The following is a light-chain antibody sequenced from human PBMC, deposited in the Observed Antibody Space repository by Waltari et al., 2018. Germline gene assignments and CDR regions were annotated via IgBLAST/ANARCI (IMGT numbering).Light chain of an antibody. CDR2: GST. Sequence: QSVLTQPPSVSGAPGQRVTISCTGSGPNIGAAYDVHWYQPLPRAAPKPLIYGSTSRPLGVPARFFGSTSGTSASLAIIGLQAEDEADYYCQSYDTSLSVVFGGGTKLTVL. CDR3: QSYDTSLSVV. V-gene: IGLV1-40*01. J-gene: IGLJ3*02. CDR1: GPNIGAAYD.